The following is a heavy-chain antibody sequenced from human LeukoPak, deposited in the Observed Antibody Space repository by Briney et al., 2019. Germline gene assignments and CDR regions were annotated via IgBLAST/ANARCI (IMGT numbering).Heavy chain of an antibody. CDR1: GFTFSSYW. V-gene: IGHV3-74*01. Sequence: PGGSLRLSCAASGFTFSSYWMHWVRQAPGKGLVWVSGINSDGSITNYADSVKGRFTISRDNAKNTLYLQMNSLRAEDTAVYYCAGEGGSIWGQGTLVTVSS. D-gene: IGHD2-15*01. CDR2: INSDGSIT. CDR3: AGEGGSI. J-gene: IGHJ4*02.